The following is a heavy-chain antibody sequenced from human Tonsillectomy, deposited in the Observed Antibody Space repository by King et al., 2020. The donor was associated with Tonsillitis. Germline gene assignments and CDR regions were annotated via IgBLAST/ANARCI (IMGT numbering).Heavy chain of an antibody. CDR1: GGSISGSSYY. Sequence: QLQESGPGLVKPSETLSLTCTVSGGSISGSSYYWGWIRQPPGKGLELIGSIYYSGSTYYNPSLKSRVTISVDTSDNQFSLRLSSVTAADRAVYYCARHLCSGWPSHWYFDVWGRVTPVTLAS. V-gene: IGHV4-39*01. CDR3: ARHLCSGWPSHWYFDV. D-gene: IGHD6-19*01. J-gene: IGHJ2*01. CDR2: IYYSGST.